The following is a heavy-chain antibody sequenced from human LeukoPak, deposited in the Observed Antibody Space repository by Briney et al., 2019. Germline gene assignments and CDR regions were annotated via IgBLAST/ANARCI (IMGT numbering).Heavy chain of an antibody. D-gene: IGHD3-10*01. V-gene: IGHV1-3*01. CDR3: ASQAGRPFGESTLWDASYVR. J-gene: IGHJ4*02. Sequence: ASVKVSCKASGYTFTSYAMHWVRQAPGQRLEWMGWINAGNGNTKYSQKFQGRVTITRDTSASTAYMELSSLRSEDTAVYYCASQAGRPFGESTLWDASYVRWGQGTLVTVSS. CDR2: INAGNGNT. CDR1: GYTFTSYA.